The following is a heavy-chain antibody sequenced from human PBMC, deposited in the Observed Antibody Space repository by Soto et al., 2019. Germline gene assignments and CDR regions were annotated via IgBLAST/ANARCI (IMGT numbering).Heavy chain of an antibody. J-gene: IGHJ4*02. D-gene: IGHD2-2*01. CDR2: IYHSGST. CDR3: ARHGIKAVVPAAMGNYFDY. V-gene: IGHV4-39*01. Sequence: SETLSLTCTVSGGSISSSYYYWGWIRQPPGKGLEWIGSIYHSGSTYYNPSLKSRVTISVDTSKNQFSLKLSSVTAADTAVYYCARHGIKAVVPAAMGNYFDYWGQGTLVTVSS. CDR1: GGSISSSYYY.